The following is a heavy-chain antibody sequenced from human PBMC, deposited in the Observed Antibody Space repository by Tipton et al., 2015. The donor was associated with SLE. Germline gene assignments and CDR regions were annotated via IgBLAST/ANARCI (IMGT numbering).Heavy chain of an antibody. V-gene: IGHV3-15*01. Sequence: GSLRLSCAASGFTFSNAWMSWVRQAPGKGLEWVGRIKSKTDGGTTDYAAPVKGRFTISRDDSKNTLYLQMNSLKTEDTAVYYCARSLNIVTAVFDIWGQGTMVTVSS. CDR3: ARSLNIVTAVFDI. CDR1: GFTFSNAW. D-gene: IGHD2-2*01. CDR2: IKSKTDGGTT. J-gene: IGHJ3*02.